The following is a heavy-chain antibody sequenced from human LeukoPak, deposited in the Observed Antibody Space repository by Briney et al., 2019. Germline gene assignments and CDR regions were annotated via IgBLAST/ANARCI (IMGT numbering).Heavy chain of an antibody. CDR2: INPSGGST. CDR3: ARDVGQLVHSFDY. Sequence: ASVTVSCKASGGTFTAYAITWVRQAPGQGIEWMGIINPSGGSTSYAQKFQGRVTMTRDTSTSPVYMELSSQRSEDTAVYYCARDVGQLVHSFDYWGQGTLVTVSS. J-gene: IGHJ4*02. V-gene: IGHV1-46*01. CDR1: GGTFTAYA. D-gene: IGHD6-6*01.